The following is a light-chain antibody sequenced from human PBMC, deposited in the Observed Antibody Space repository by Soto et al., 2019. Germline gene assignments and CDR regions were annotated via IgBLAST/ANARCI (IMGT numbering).Light chain of an antibody. V-gene: IGLV2-14*01. CDR2: EVS. J-gene: IGLJ2*01. CDR1: SSDVGGYNY. Sequence: QSALTQPASVSGSPGQSITISCTGTSSDVGGYNYVSWYQQHPGKAPKLMIYEVSNRPSGVSNRFSGSKSGNTASLTISGLQAEDEADYYCQAWDDSSVVFGGGTKLTVL. CDR3: QAWDDSSVV.